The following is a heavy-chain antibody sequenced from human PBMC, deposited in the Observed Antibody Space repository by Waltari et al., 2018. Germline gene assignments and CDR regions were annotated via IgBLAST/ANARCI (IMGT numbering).Heavy chain of an antibody. Sequence: EVTLEESGGGLVQPGGSLRPSCAAPGFTFSSHWIHWVRQAPGKGLVWVSRINGDGSSTSYADSVKGRFTISRDNAKNTLYLQMNSLRAEDTAVYYCSRDLQHGDFGRGRDYWGQGTLVTVSS. J-gene: IGHJ4*02. CDR2: INGDGSST. CDR3: SRDLQHGDFGRGRDY. V-gene: IGHV3-74*01. CDR1: GFTFSSHW. D-gene: IGHD4-17*01.